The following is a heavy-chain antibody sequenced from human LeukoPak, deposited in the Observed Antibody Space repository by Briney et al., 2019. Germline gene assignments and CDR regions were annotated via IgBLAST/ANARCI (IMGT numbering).Heavy chain of an antibody. Sequence: SETLSLTCTVSGGSISSYYWSWIRQPPGKGLEWIGYIYYSGSTNYNPSLKRRVTISVDTSKSQFSLKLSSVTAAHPAVYYCARDDSSSLSDAFDIWGQGTMVSVSS. V-gene: IGHV4-59*01. CDR3: ARDDSSSLSDAFDI. D-gene: IGHD6-13*01. J-gene: IGHJ3*02. CDR2: IYYSGST. CDR1: GGSISSYY.